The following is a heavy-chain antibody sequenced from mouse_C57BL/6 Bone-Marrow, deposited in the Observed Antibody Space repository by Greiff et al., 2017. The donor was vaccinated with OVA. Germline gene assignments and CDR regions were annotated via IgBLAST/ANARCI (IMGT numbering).Heavy chain of an antibody. J-gene: IGHJ3*01. CDR1: GFTFSSYA. Sequence: DVHLVESGGGLVKPGGSLKLSCAASGFTFSSYAMSWVRQTPEKRLEWVATISDGGSYTYYPDNAKNNPYLQMSHLKSKDTAVYYCARVYYSNLAWFAYRGQGTLVTVSA. V-gene: IGHV5-4*01. CDR3: ARVYYSNLAWFAY. D-gene: IGHD2-5*01. CDR2: ISDGGSYT.